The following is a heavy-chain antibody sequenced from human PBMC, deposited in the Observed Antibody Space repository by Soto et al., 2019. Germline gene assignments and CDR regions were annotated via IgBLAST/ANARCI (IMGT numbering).Heavy chain of an antibody. CDR1: GGSFSGYY. V-gene: IGHV4-34*01. D-gene: IGHD2-21*02. Sequence: PSETLSLTCAVYGGSFSGYYWTWIRQPPGKGLEWIGEINHSGTINFNPSLKIRLTISLDTSKKHFSLKVRSVTDADTAAYYCARADRTLVTSYSLDVWGQGTTVTVSS. CDR3: ARADRTLVTSYSLDV. CDR2: INHSGTI. J-gene: IGHJ6*02.